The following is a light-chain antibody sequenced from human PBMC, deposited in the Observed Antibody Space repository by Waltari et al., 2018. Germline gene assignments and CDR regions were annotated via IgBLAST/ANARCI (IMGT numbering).Light chain of an antibody. CDR1: SSDVGGYAH. V-gene: IGLV2-8*01. CDR3: SSYTSSNNCV. Sequence: QSPLTQPPSASGSPGQSVTISCTATSSDVGGYAHFSWYQQHPGKAPKLIIYEVNKRPSGVPDRFSGSKSGNTASLTVSGLQAEDEADYYCSSYTSSNNCVFGTGTKVTVL. CDR2: EVN. J-gene: IGLJ1*01.